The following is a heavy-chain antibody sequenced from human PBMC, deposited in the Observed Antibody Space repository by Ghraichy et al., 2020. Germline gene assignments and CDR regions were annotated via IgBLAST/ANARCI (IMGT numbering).Heavy chain of an antibody. Sequence: SENLSLTCAVYGGSFSPYYWSWIRQPPGKGLQWIGEISHSGSTNHNPSLKSRVTISVDTSKNQVSLKLRSVTAADTAVYYCARVYYGSGSGFDPWGQGTLVTVSS. CDR2: ISHSGST. CDR1: GGSFSPYY. V-gene: IGHV4-34*01. J-gene: IGHJ5*02. CDR3: ARVYYGSGSGFDP. D-gene: IGHD3-10*01.